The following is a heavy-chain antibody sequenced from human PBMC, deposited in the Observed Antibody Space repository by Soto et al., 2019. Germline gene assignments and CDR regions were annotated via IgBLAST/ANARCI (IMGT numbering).Heavy chain of an antibody. Sequence: GGSLRLSCVVSGFTFSSFGMNWVRQAPGRGLEWVAQLNQDGGTKDYVDAVKGRVTISRDNAKNSLYLQMNSLRVEDTAVYYCARDPYYGAIDYWGQGTLVTVSS. D-gene: IGHD3-10*01. CDR3: ARDPYYGAIDY. V-gene: IGHV3-7*01. CDR1: GFTFSSFG. CDR2: LNQDGGTK. J-gene: IGHJ4*02.